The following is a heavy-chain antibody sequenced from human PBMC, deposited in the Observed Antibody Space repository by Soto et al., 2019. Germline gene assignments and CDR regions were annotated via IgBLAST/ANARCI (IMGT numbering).Heavy chain of an antibody. CDR3: VRRDSMIVGQDAFDI. J-gene: IGHJ3*02. CDR2: IYYSGST. D-gene: IGHD3-22*01. Sequence: ASETLSLTCTVSGGSISSSSYYWGWIRQPPGKGLEWIASIYYSGSTYYNPSLKSRVTISVDTSKNQFSLKLSSVTAADTAVYYCVRRDSMIVGQDAFDIWGQGTMVTVSS. CDR1: GGSISSSSYY. V-gene: IGHV4-39*01.